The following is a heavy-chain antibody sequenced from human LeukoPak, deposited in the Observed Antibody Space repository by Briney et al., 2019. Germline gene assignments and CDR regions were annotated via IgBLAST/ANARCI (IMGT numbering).Heavy chain of an antibody. V-gene: IGHV3-74*01. CDR3: ASRYHYSSDY. D-gene: IGHD6-25*01. Sequence: GGSLRLSCAASGFTFRTSWMHWVRQDPGKWLVWISRISSDGSDIKYADSVKGRFTISRDNAKNSLYLQMTSLRADDTAVYYCASRYHYSSDYWGQGTLVTVSS. CDR1: GFTFRTSW. CDR2: ISSDGSDI. J-gene: IGHJ4*02.